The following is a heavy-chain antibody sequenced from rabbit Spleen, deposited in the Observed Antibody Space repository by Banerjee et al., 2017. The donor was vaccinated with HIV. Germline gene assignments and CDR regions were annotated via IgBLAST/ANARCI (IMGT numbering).Heavy chain of an antibody. CDR2: IAGSGSGFT. D-gene: IGHD8-1*01. J-gene: IGHJ6*01. V-gene: IGHV1S40*01. Sequence: SLEESGGDLGKPGASLTLTCTASGFSFSSSDYMCWVRQAPGKGLEWISCIAGSGSGFTYSATWAKGRFTCSKTSSTTVTLQMTSLTVADTATYFCARDTGSSFSSYGMDLWGPGTLVTVS. CDR1: GFSFSSSDY. CDR3: ARDTGSSFSSYGMDL.